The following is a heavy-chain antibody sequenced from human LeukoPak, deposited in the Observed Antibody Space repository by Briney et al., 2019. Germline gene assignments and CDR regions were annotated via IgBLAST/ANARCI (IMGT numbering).Heavy chain of an antibody. CDR2: IYTGGLT. D-gene: IGHD6-6*01. V-gene: IGHV3-53*01. Sequence: GGSLRLSCAASGFSVTTNYMTWVRQAPGRGPEWVSGIYTGGLTYYSDSVQGRFTISRDDSENTLSLQMTSLKAADTAIYYCVRVEYSISSGALDIWGQGTVVTVSS. J-gene: IGHJ3*02. CDR1: GFSVTTNY. CDR3: VRVEYSISSGALDI.